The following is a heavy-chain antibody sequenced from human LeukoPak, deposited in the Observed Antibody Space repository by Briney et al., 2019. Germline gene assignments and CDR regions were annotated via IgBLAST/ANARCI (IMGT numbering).Heavy chain of an antibody. V-gene: IGHV3-23*01. D-gene: IGHD2-15*01. J-gene: IGHJ4*02. CDR3: AKDWGYWSGGSCYSTGY. Sequence: GGSLRLSCAASGFTFSSYAMSWVRQAPGKGLEWVSAISGSGGSTYYADSVKGRFTISRDNSKNTLYLQMNSLRAEDTAVYYCAKDWGYWSGGSCYSTGYWGQGTLVTVSS. CDR1: GFTFSSYA. CDR2: ISGSGGST.